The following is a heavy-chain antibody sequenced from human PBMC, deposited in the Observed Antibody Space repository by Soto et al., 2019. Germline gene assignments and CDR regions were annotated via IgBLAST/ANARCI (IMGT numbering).Heavy chain of an antibody. CDR3: ARSREMAIPWFDP. CDR2: INPNSGGT. CDR1: GYTFTGYY. J-gene: IGHJ5*02. V-gene: IGHV1-2*04. Sequence: ASVKVSCKASGYTFTGYYMHWVRQAPGQGLEWMGWINPNSGGTNYAQKFQGWVTMTRDTSISTAYMELSRLRSDDTAVYYCARSREMAIPWFDPWGQGTLVTASS. D-gene: IGHD2-2*02.